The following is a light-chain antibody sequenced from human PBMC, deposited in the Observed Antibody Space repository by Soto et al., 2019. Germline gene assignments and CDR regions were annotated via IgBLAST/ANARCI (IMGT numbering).Light chain of an antibody. CDR3: QKYNSAPHT. V-gene: IGKV1-27*01. Sequence: DIQMTQSPSSLSASVGDRATITCRASQGISTNLACYQQKPGKVPKLLIYAASTLQSGVPSRFSGSGPATDYTLTISSLQPEDVATYYCQKYNSAPHTFGQGTRLEIK. J-gene: IGKJ5*01. CDR2: AAS. CDR1: QGISTN.